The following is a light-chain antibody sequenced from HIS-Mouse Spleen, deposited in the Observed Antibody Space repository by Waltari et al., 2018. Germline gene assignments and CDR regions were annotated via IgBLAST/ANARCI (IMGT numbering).Light chain of an antibody. CDR2: DVS. V-gene: IGLV2-14*03. J-gene: IGLJ2*01. Sequence: QSALTQPAPVSGSPGQSITISCTGTSSDGGGSHYVSWYQQHPGKAPKLRIYDVSNRPSGVSNRFSGSKSGNTASLTISGLQAEDEADYYCSSYTSSSTEVFGGGTKLTVL. CDR3: SSYTSSSTEV. CDR1: SSDGGGSHY.